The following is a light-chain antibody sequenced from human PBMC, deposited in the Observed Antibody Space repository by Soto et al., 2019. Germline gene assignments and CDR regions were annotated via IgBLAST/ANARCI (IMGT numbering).Light chain of an antibody. Sequence: QAVMTQPPSVSAAPGQKVTISCSGSSSNIGGNSVSWYQQLPGTAPKLLMYDDNKQPSGIPDRVSGSKSGTSATLGITGFQTGDEADYYCGPGDSSLSAYVFGTGTKLTVL. CDR3: GPGDSSLSAYV. J-gene: IGLJ1*01. CDR1: SSNIGGNS. CDR2: DDN. V-gene: IGLV1-51*01.